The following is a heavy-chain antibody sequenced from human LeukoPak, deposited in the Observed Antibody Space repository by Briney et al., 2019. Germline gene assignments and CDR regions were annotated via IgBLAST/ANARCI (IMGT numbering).Heavy chain of an antibody. CDR1: GYTLTGYY. V-gene: IGHV1-2*02. J-gene: IGHJ5*02. CDR2: INTNSGGT. D-gene: IGHD6-13*01. CDR3: ARDYSTNADWFDP. Sequence: ASVKVSCKASGYTLTGYYIHWMRQAPGQGLEWMGWINTNSGGTKFAQKFQDRVSMTRDTAISTAYMELSRLTSDDTAVYYCARDYSTNADWFDPWGQGTLVT.